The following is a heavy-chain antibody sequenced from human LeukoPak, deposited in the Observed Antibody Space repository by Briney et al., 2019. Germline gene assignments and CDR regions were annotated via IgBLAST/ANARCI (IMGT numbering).Heavy chain of an antibody. D-gene: IGHD5-12*01. CDR3: ATNGVATSNYYFDY. Sequence: GGSLRLSCAASGFTFSSYWMGWVRQAPGKGLEWVAFIQYDGSNKYHSDSVKGRFTISRDNSKNTLYLQMNSLRAEDTAVYYCATNGVATSNYYFDYWGQGTLVTVSS. J-gene: IGHJ4*02. CDR1: GFTFSSYW. CDR2: IQYDGSNK. V-gene: IGHV3-30*02.